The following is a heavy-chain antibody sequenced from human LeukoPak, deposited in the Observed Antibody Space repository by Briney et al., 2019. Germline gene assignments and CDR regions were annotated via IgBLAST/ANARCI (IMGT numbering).Heavy chain of an antibody. D-gene: IGHD4-17*01. CDR2: ISSSSSYI. CDR1: GFTFSGYI. V-gene: IGHV3-21*01. J-gene: IGHJ4*02. Sequence: GRSLRLSCAASGFTFSGYIMNWVRQAPGKGLEWVSFISSSSSYIYYADSVKGRFTISRDNAKNSLYLQMNSLRAEDTAVYYCARNGDYAPYYFDYWGQGTLVTVSS. CDR3: ARNGDYAPYYFDY.